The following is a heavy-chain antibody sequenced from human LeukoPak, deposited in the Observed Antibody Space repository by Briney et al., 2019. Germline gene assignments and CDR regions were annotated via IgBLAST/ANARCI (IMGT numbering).Heavy chain of an antibody. CDR2: IRSKAYGGTI. D-gene: IGHD3-10*01. CDR3: GRRPILLWIHNGIDV. Sequence: PGRSLRLSCAAYGFIFGDHAMSWVRQAPGKGLEWVGFIRSKAYGGTIEYAASVQGRFTISRDDSKGIAYLQMNSLETEDTAVYYCGRRPILLWIHNGIDVWGPGTTVTVAS. CDR1: GFIFGDHA. V-gene: IGHV3-49*04. J-gene: IGHJ6*02.